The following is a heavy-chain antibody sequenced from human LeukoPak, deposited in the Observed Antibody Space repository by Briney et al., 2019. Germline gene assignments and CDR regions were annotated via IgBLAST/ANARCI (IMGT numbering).Heavy chain of an antibody. J-gene: IGHJ4*02. D-gene: IGHD6-19*01. CDR1: GGSISSSNYY. Sequence: SETLSLTCTVSGGSISSSNYYWGWIRQPPGKGLEWIGYICYRGSTNYNPSLKSRVTLSIDTSTNQISLRLMSVTAADTAVYYCTRDGGVAVTPLDFDFWGQGTLVTVSS. CDR3: TRDGGVAVTPLDFDF. V-gene: IGHV4-61*01. CDR2: ICYRGST.